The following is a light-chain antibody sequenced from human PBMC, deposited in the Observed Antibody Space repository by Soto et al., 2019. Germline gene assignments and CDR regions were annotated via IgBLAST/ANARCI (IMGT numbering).Light chain of an antibody. V-gene: IGKV3-11*01. CDR1: ESISSY. CDR3: QQRSKWPLT. Sequence: EIVLTQSPATLSLSPGERATLSCRASESISSYLAWYQQRPGQAPSLLIYDASNRATGIPARFSGSGSGTDVTLTIDNLEPEDFEVYSGQQRSKWPLTFGGGPKVDIK. CDR2: DAS. J-gene: IGKJ4*01.